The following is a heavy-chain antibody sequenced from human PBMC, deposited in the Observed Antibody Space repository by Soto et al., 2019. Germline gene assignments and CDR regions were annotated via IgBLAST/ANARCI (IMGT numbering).Heavy chain of an antibody. Sequence: ASVKVSCKASGGTFSSYAISWVRQAPGQGLEWMGGIIPIFGTANYAQKFQGRVTITADESTSTAYMELSSLRSEDTAVYYCARAPRYGSGTNYGMDVWGQGTTVTVSS. D-gene: IGHD3-10*01. CDR1: GGTFSSYA. V-gene: IGHV1-69*13. CDR3: ARAPRYGSGTNYGMDV. J-gene: IGHJ6*02. CDR2: IIPIFGTA.